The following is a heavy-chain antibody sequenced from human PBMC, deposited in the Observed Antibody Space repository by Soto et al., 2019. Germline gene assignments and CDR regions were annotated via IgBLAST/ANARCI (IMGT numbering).Heavy chain of an antibody. J-gene: IGHJ2*01. D-gene: IGHD4-4*01. Sequence: QVQLVESGGGVVQPGRSLRLSCAASGFTFSSYAMHWVRQAPGKGLEWVAVISYDGSNKYYADSVKGRFTISRDNSNTTLYMEMNSLRAEDTAVYCCASPLWREDYNGGYFDLWGRGTLVTGSS. CDR3: ASPLWREDYNGGYFDL. V-gene: IGHV3-30-3*01. CDR1: GFTFSSYA. CDR2: ISYDGSNK.